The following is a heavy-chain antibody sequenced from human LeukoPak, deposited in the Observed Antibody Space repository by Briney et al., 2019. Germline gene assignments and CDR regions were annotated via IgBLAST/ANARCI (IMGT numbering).Heavy chain of an antibody. CDR2: IRSSGGRT. Sequence: GGSLRLSCAASGFTFTNYAMSWVRQAPGKGLEWVSGIRSSGGRTYYADSVKGRFTISRDNSKNTLYLQMNSLRAEDTAVYYCAKEWEQVGVPLFDYWGQGSLVTVSS. V-gene: IGHV3-23*01. J-gene: IGHJ4*02. D-gene: IGHD1-26*01. CDR1: GFTFTNYA. CDR3: AKEWEQVGVPLFDY.